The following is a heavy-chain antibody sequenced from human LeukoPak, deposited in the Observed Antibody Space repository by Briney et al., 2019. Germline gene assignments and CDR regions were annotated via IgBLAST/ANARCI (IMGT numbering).Heavy chain of an antibody. Sequence: SETLSLTCTVSGGSISSYYWSWIRQPPGKGLEWIGYIYYSGSTNYNPSLKSRVTISVDTSKNQFSLKRSSVTAADTAVYYCARRNAFDIWGQGTMVTVSS. CDR3: ARRNAFDI. V-gene: IGHV4-59*08. J-gene: IGHJ3*02. CDR1: GGSISSYY. CDR2: IYYSGST.